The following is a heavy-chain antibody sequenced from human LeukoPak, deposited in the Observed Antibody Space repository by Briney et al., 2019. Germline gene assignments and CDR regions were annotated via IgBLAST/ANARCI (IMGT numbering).Heavy chain of an antibody. J-gene: IGHJ6*03. D-gene: IGHD7-27*01. CDR3: AKAPATGEGYYFYYMDV. Sequence: GGSLRLSCTGSGFTFSNYAMNWVRRAPGKGLEWISDISTDSGSTYHIESVRGRFTISRDNSKNTLYLQMNSLRADDTAVYYCAKAPATGEGYYFYYMDVWGKGTTVTVSS. V-gene: IGHV3-23*01. CDR2: ISTDSGST. CDR1: GFTFSNYA.